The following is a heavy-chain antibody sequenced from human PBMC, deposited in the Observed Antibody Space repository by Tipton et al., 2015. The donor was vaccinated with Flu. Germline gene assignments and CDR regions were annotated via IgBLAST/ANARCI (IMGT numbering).Heavy chain of an antibody. J-gene: IGHJ3*02. V-gene: IGHV4-39*07. D-gene: IGHD1-14*01. CDR2: INHSGST. CDR1: GGSISSSSYY. Sequence: TLSLTCTVSGGSISSSSYYWGWIRQPPGKGLEWIGEINHSGSTNYNPSLKSRVTISVDTSKNQFSLKLSSVTAADTAVYYCARGLVEGWPTGPDIWGQGTMVTVSS. CDR3: ARGLVEGWPTGPDI.